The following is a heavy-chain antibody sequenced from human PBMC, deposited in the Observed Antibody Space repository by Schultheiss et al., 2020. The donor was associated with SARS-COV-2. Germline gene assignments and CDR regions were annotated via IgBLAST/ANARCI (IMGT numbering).Heavy chain of an antibody. V-gene: IGHV4-59*12. CDR1: GGSISSYY. CDR3: ASSAPARYYDSSGYFVY. CDR2: IYYSGST. D-gene: IGHD3-22*01. Sequence: SETLSLTCTVSGGSISSYYWSWIRQPPGKGLEWIGYIYYSGSTNYNPSLKSRVTMSVDTSKNQFSLKLSSVTAADTAVYYCASSAPARYYDSSGYFVYWGQGTLVTVSS. J-gene: IGHJ4*02.